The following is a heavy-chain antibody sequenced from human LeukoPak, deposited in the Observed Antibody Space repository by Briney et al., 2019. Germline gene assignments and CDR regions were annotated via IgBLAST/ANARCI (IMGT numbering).Heavy chain of an antibody. J-gene: IGHJ4*02. Sequence: VKPGGSLILSCAASGFTFSDSYMSWIRQAPGKGLEWVSDISSSSSYTNYADSVKGRFTISRDNAKISLYLQMNSLRVEDTAVYYCARDPVDVSITPIYWGQGTLVTVSS. D-gene: IGHD5-12*01. CDR3: ARDPVDVSITPIY. V-gene: IGHV3-11*05. CDR1: GFTFSDSY. CDR2: ISSSSSYT.